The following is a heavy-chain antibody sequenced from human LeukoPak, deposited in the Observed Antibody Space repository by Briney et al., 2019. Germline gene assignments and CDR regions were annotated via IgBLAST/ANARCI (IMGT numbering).Heavy chain of an antibody. V-gene: IGHV3-7*01. CDR3: AREKRDYDFWSGYRSYFDY. CDR2: IKQDGSEK. J-gene: IGHJ4*02. D-gene: IGHD3-3*01. Sequence: GGSLRLSCAASGFTFSSYWMSWVRQAPGKGLEWVANIKQDGSEKYYVDSVKGRFTISRDNAKNSLYLQMNSLRAEDTAVYYCAREKRDYDFWSGYRSYFDYWGQGTLVTVSS. CDR1: GFTFSSYW.